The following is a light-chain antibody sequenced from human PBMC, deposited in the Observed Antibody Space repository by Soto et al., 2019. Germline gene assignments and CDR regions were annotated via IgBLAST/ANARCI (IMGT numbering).Light chain of an antibody. CDR2: AVT. CDR1: SSDVGGYNY. V-gene: IGLV2-14*01. J-gene: IGLJ1*01. Sequence: QSVLTQPASVSGSPGQSITISCTGTSSDVGGYNYVSWYQQHPGKAPKLMIYAVTDRPSGVSSRFSGSKSGNTASLTISGLQAEDEADYYCSSYTGGNPSYVFGTGTKVTVL. CDR3: SSYTGGNPSYV.